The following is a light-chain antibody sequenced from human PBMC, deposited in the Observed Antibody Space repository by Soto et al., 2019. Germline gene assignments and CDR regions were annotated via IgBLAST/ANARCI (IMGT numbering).Light chain of an antibody. CDR3: QSYGSSLSVV. J-gene: IGLJ2*01. CDR1: SSNIGAGYD. V-gene: IGLV1-40*01. Sequence: QSVLTQPPSVSGAPGQRVTISCTGSSSNIGAGYDVHWYQQLPGTAPKLLIYGNSNRPSGVPDCFSGSKSGTSASLAITGLQAEDEADYYCQSYGSSLSVVFGGGTKLTVL. CDR2: GNS.